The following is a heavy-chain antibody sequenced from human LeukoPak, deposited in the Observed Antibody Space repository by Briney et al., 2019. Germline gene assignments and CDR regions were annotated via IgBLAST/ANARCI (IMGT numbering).Heavy chain of an antibody. CDR2: ISSYNGKT. D-gene: IGHD1-26*01. V-gene: IGHV1-18*01. Sequence: ASVKVSCKASGYTFTMNGISWVRQAPGQGLEWMGWISSYNGKTNYAQRLQGRVTMTTDTSTSTAYMELRSLRSDDTAVYYCARMYSGSYYALAPHLTTSYYYGMDVWGQGTTVTVSS. J-gene: IGHJ6*02. CDR1: GYTFTMNG. CDR3: ARMYSGSYYALAPHLTTSYYYGMDV.